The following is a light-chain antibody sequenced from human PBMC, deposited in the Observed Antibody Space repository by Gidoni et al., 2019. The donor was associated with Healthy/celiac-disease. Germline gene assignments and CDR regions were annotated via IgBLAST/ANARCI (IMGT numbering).Light chain of an antibody. V-gene: IGKV3-15*01. Sequence: EIVMTQSPATLSVSPGERATLSCRASQSVSSNLAWYQQKPGQAPRLLIYGASTRATGIPARFSGSGSGTEFTLTISSLQSEDFAVYYCQQYNNWSLTFXQXTKVEIK. CDR1: QSVSSN. J-gene: IGKJ1*01. CDR3: QQYNNWSLT. CDR2: GAS.